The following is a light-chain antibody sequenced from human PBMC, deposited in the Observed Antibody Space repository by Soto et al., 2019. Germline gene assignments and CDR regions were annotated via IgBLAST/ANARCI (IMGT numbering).Light chain of an antibody. V-gene: IGLV2-11*01. CDR2: DVS. J-gene: IGLJ1*01. Sequence: QSALTQPRSVSGSPGQSVTISCTGTSSDVGGYNYVSWYQQHPGKAPKLIIYDVSKWPSGVPDRFSGSKSGNTASLTISGLQAEDEADYYCCSYAGSFTYVFGTGTKV. CDR3: CSYAGSFTYV. CDR1: SSDVGGYNY.